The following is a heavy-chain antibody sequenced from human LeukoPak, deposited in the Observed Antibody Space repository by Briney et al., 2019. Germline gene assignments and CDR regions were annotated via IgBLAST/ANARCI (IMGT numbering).Heavy chain of an antibody. J-gene: IGHJ4*02. V-gene: IGHV3-30*04. Sequence: GGSLRLSCAASGFTFSSYAMHWDRQAPGKGLEWVAVISYDGSNIYYADSVKGRFTISRDNSKNTLYLQVNSLRAEDTAVYYCARDYSSGYYRTFDYWGQGTLVTVSS. CDR2: ISYDGSNI. CDR3: ARDYSSGYYRTFDY. D-gene: IGHD3-22*01. CDR1: GFTFSSYA.